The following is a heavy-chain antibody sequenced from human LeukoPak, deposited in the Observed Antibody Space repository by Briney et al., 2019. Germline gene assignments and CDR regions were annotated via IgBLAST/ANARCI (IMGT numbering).Heavy chain of an antibody. CDR1: GGTFSSYA. CDR3: ARGVLSAEYFQH. D-gene: IGHD3-16*02. V-gene: IGHV1-69*05. CDR2: IIPIFGTA. Sequence: SVKVSCEASGGTFSSYAISWVRQAPGQGLEWMGRIIPIFGTANYAQKFQGRVTMTRDTSTSTVYMELSSLRSEDTAVYYCARGVLSAEYFQHWGQGTLVTVSS. J-gene: IGHJ1*01.